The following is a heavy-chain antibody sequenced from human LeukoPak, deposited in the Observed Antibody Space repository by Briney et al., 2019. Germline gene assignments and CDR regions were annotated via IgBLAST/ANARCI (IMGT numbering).Heavy chain of an antibody. J-gene: IGHJ5*02. CDR3: ARQGPSASRLWFDP. V-gene: IGHV4-39*01. CDR1: GASISSSSYY. CDR2: IYYSGST. Sequence: SETLSLTCTVSGASISSSSYYWGWIRQPPGKGLEWIGSIYYSGSTYYNPSLKSRVTISVDTSKNQFSLNLSSVTAADTAVYYCARQGPSASRLWFDPWGQGTLVTVSS. D-gene: IGHD3-3*01.